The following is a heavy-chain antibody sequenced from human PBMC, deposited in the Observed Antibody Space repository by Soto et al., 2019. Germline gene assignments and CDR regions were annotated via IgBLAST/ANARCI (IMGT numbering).Heavy chain of an antibody. J-gene: IGHJ4*02. CDR1: GFTFSSYG. V-gene: IGHV3-33*01. D-gene: IGHD2-15*01. Sequence: HPGGSLRLSCAASGFTFSSYGMHWFRQAPGKGLEWVAVIWYDGSNKYYADSVKGRFTISRDNSKNTLYLQMNSLRAEDTAVYYCARAPVVVVAATRRDSEYYFDYWGQGTLVTVSS. CDR2: IWYDGSNK. CDR3: ARAPVVVVAATRRDSEYYFDY.